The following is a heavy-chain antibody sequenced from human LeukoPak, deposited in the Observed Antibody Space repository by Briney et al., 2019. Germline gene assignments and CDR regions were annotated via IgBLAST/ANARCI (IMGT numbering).Heavy chain of an antibody. V-gene: IGHV3-30*18. Sequence: PGRSLRLSCAASGFTFTNYPMHWFRQAPGKGLEWVAAISYEGNNKYEADSVKGRFTISRDNSKNMLYLQMNSLSAEDTAIYYCAKAMTGSIYYFDSWGQGTLVTVSS. D-gene: IGHD3-9*01. CDR3: AKAMTGSIYYFDS. CDR2: ISYEGNNK. J-gene: IGHJ4*02. CDR1: GFTFTNYP.